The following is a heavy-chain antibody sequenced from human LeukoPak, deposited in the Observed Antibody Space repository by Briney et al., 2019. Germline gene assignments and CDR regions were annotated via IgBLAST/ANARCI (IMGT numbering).Heavy chain of an antibody. CDR2: IYYSGST. CDR1: GGSISSYY. J-gene: IGHJ4*02. CDR3: ARGHNYGRLWDY. D-gene: IGHD5-18*01. V-gene: IGHV4-59*01. Sequence: PSETLSLTCIVSGGSISSYYWSWIRQPPGKGLEWIGYIYYSGSTNYNPSLKSRVTISVDTSKNQFSLKLSSVTAADTAVYYCARGHNYGRLWDYWGQGTLVTVSS.